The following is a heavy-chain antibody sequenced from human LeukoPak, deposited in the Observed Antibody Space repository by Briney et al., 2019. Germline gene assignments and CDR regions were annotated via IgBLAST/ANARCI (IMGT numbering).Heavy chain of an antibody. CDR2: INHSGST. CDR1: GGSISSGSYY. Sequence: PSETLSLTCTVSGGSISSGSYYWGWIRQPPGKGLEWIGEINHSGSTNYNPSLKSRVTISVDTSKNQFSLKLSSVTAADTAVYYCARGDNSGYVYWGQGTLVTVSS. D-gene: IGHD5-12*01. CDR3: ARGDNSGYVY. V-gene: IGHV4-39*07. J-gene: IGHJ4*02.